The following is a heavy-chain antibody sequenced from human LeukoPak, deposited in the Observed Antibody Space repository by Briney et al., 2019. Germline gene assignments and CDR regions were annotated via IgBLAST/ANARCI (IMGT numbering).Heavy chain of an antibody. CDR2: IYYSGST. CDR1: GASISGHY. D-gene: IGHD5-24*01. CDR3: ARGPTGDGYGYYFDY. Sequence: SGTLSLTCTVSGASISGHYWSWIRQPPGKGLEWIVYIYYSGSTNYNPSLKSRVTISIDTSKNQFSLKLSSVTAADTAVYYCARGPTGDGYGYYFDYWGQGTLVTVSS. J-gene: IGHJ4*02. V-gene: IGHV4-59*11.